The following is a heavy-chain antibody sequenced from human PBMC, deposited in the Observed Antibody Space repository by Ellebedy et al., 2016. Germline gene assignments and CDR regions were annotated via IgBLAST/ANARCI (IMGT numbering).Heavy chain of an antibody. Sequence: GESLKISCAASGFTFSSYGMHWVRQAPGKGLEWVAVISYDGSNKYYADSVKGRFTISRDNSKNTLYLQMNSLRAEDTAVYYCARDGLMGDFWSGYPYYFDYWGQGTLVTVSS. CDR1: GFTFSSYG. CDR2: ISYDGSNK. D-gene: IGHD3-3*01. J-gene: IGHJ4*02. CDR3: ARDGLMGDFWSGYPYYFDY. V-gene: IGHV3-30*03.